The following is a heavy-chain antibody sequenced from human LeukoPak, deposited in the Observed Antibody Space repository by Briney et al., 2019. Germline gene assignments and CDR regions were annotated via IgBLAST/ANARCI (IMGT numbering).Heavy chain of an antibody. V-gene: IGHV4-34*01. CDR2: INHSGST. J-gene: IGHJ5*02. CDR3: ARQGGDTMVRGVVRDWFDP. D-gene: IGHD3-10*01. CDR1: GGSFSGYY. Sequence: PSETLSLTCAVYGGSFSGYYWSWIRQPPGKGLEWIGEINHSGSTNYNPPLKSRVTISVDTSKNQFSLKLSSVTAADTAVYYCARQGGDTMVRGVVRDWFDPWGQGTLVTVSS.